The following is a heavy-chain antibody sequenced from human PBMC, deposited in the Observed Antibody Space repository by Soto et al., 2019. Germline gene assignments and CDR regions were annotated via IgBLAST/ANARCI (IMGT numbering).Heavy chain of an antibody. CDR2: IYHSGST. CDR1: GCSISSGGYS. J-gene: IGHJ5*02. CDR3: ARDLGYCVSPSCYLFDP. V-gene: IGHV4-30-2*01. Sequence: TSETLSLTCAVSGCSISSGGYSWSWIRQPPGEGLEWIGYIYHSGSTYYNPSLKSRVTISVDRSKNSLYLQMNSLRDEDTAVYYCARDLGYCVSPSCYLFDPWGQGTLVTVSS. D-gene: IGHD2-2*03.